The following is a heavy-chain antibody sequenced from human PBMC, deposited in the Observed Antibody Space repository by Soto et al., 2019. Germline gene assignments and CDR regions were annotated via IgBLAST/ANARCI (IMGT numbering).Heavy chain of an antibody. CDR1: GYTFTSYD. CDR2: MNPNSGNT. J-gene: IGHJ4*02. D-gene: IGHD6-13*01. CDR3: ARDVSAAAGSMA. V-gene: IGHV1-8*01. Sequence: ASVKVSCKASGYTFTSYDINWVRQATGQGLEWMGWMNPNSGNTGYAQKFQGRVTMTRNTSISTAYMELSSLRSGDTAVYYCARDVSAAAGSMAWGQGTLVTVSS.